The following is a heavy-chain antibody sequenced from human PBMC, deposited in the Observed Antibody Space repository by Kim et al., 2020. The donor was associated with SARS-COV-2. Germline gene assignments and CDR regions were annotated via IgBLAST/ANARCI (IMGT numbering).Heavy chain of an antibody. Sequence: SVKVSCKASGGTFSSYAISWVRQAPGQGLEWMGGIIPIFGTANYAQKFQGRVTITADESTSTAYMELSSLRSEDTAVYYCARTRGVVVTATHLNWFDPWGQGTLVTVSS. CDR2: IIPIFGTA. J-gene: IGHJ5*02. CDR3: ARTRGVVVTATHLNWFDP. V-gene: IGHV1-69*13. D-gene: IGHD2-21*02. CDR1: GGTFSSYA.